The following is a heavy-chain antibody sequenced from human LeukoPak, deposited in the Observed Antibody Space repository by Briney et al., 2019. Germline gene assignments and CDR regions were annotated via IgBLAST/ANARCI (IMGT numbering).Heavy chain of an antibody. CDR1: GGPISSGDYY. J-gene: IGHJ5*02. CDR3: AREGCGSGGSCYSNWFDP. V-gene: IGHV4-30-4*01. Sequence: SETLSLTCTVSGGPISSGDYYWSRIRQPPGKGLEWIGYIYYSGSTYYNPSLKSRVTISVDTSKNQFSLKLSSVTAADTAVYYCAREGCGSGGSCYSNWFDPWGQGTLVTVSS. CDR2: IYYSGST. D-gene: IGHD2-15*01.